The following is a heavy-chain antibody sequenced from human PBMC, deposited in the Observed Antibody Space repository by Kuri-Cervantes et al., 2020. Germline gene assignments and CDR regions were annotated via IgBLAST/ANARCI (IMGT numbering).Heavy chain of an antibody. J-gene: IGHJ6*02. V-gene: IGHV3-11*01. CDR2: ISSSGSTI. CDR3: ASRGTDSSWYRNPYYYYYYGMDV. CDR1: EFTVSSNY. D-gene: IGHD6-13*01. Sequence: GESLKISCAAAEFTVSSNYIRWVRQAPGKGLEWVSYISSSGSTIYYADSVKGRFTISRDNAKNSLYLQMNSLRAEDTAVYYCASRGTDSSWYRNPYYYYYYGMDVWGQGTTVTVSS.